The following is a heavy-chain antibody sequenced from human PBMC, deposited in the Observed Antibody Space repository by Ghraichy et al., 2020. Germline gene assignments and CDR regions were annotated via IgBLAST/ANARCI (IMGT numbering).Heavy chain of an antibody. Sequence: GESLNISCAASGFTVSSNYMSWVRQAPGKGLEWVSVIYSGGSTYYADSVKGRFTISRDNSKNTLYLQMNSLRAEDTAVYYCARERGIAAAGTKNWFDPWGQGTLVTVSS. CDR2: IYSGGST. J-gene: IGHJ5*02. CDR1: GFTVSSNY. D-gene: IGHD6-13*01. V-gene: IGHV3-53*01. CDR3: ARERGIAAAGTKNWFDP.